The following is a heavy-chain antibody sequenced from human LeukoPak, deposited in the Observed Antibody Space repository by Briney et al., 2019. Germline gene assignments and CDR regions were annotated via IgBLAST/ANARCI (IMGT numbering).Heavy chain of an antibody. D-gene: IGHD2-2*02. CDR3: AKRCSSTSCYSEIYFDY. V-gene: IGHV3-23*01. J-gene: IGHJ4*02. Sequence: GGSLRLSCAASGFTFSSYAMSWVRQAPGKGLEWVSAISGSGGSTYYADSVKGRFTISRDNSKNTLYLQMNSPRAEDTAVYYCAKRCSSTSCYSEIYFDYWGQGTLVTVSS. CDR1: GFTFSSYA. CDR2: ISGSGGST.